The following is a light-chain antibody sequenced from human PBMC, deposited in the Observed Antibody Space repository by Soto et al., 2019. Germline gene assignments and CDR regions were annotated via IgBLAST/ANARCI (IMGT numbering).Light chain of an antibody. J-gene: IGLJ7*01. CDR3: AAWDERLKGWM. Sequence: QSVLIQPPSVSGTPGQRVIISCSGSSSNIGSNSANWYQQLPGTAPGLLIYGDNKRPSRVPDRFSGYKSGTSASLAISGLQSGDEADYYCAAWDERLKGWMFGGGTQLTVL. CDR2: GDN. V-gene: IGLV1-44*01. CDR1: SSNIGSNS.